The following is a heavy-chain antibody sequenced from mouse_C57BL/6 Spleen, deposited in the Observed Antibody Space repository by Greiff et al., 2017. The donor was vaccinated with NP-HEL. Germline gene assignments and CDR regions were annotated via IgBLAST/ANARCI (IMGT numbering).Heavy chain of an antibody. J-gene: IGHJ4*01. V-gene: IGHV1-64*01. CDR3: ARSVSNYGPYAMDY. CDR2: IHPNSGST. Sequence: QVQLQQSGAELVKPGASVKLSCKASGYTFTSYWMHWVKQRPGQGLEWIGMIHPNSGSTNYNEKFKSKATLTVDKSSSTAYMQLSSLTSEDSAVYYCARSVSNYGPYAMDYWGQGTSVTVSS. CDR1: GYTFTSYW. D-gene: IGHD2-5*01.